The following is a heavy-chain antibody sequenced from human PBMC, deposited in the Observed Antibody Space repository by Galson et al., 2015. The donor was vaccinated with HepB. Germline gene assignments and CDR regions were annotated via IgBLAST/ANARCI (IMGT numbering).Heavy chain of an antibody. CDR3: ATKTDAIYFFDY. CDR2: IFREGTA. D-gene: IGHD2-2*01. Sequence: TLSLTCAVSGLSIDNKWWVWIRQPPGKGLQWMGYIFREGTAFYNPSLESRLTLSRDNFASQVSLKLSAVTAADTATYYCATKTDAIYFFDYWSQGITVTVSS. J-gene: IGHJ4*02. CDR1: GLSIDNKW. V-gene: IGHV4-28*02.